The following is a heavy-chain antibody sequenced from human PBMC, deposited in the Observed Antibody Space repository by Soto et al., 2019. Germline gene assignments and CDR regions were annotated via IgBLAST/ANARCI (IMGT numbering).Heavy chain of an antibody. CDR3: ARESGYGSGARASYYYGMDV. CDR1: GFTFSSYG. CDR2: IYSGGST. V-gene: IGHV3-53*04. J-gene: IGHJ6*02. Sequence: GGSLRLSCAASGFTFSSYGMSWVRQAPGKGLEWVSVIYSGGSTYYADSVKGRFTISRHNSKNTLYLQMNSLRAEDTAVYYCARESGYGSGARASYYYGMDVWGQGTTVTVSS. D-gene: IGHD3-10*01.